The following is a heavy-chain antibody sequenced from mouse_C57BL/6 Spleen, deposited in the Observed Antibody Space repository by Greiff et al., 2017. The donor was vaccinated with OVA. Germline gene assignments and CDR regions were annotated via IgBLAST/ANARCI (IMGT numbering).Heavy chain of an antibody. Sequence: EVQGVESGGGLVKPGGSLKLSCAASGFTFSSYAMSWVRQTPEKRLEWVATISDGGSYTYYPDNVKGRFTISRDNAKNNLYLQMSHLKSEDTAMYYCARDRTGRDYWGQGTTLTVSS. D-gene: IGHD4-1*01. J-gene: IGHJ2*01. CDR2: ISDGGSYT. CDR1: GFTFSSYA. V-gene: IGHV5-4*01. CDR3: ARDRTGRDY.